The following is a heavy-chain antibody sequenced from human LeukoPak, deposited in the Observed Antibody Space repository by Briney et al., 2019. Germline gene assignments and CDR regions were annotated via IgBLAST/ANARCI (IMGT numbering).Heavy chain of an antibody. CDR3: AREGLNMVRGVIPKEAWGWFDP. D-gene: IGHD3-10*01. CDR1: GGSISSGSYY. Sequence: SETLSLTCTVSGGSISSGSYYWNWIRQPAGKGLEWIGRIYTSGSTNYNPSLKSRVTISVDTSKNQFSLKLRSVTAADTAVYYCAREGLNMVRGVIPKEAWGWFDPWGQGTLVTVSS. V-gene: IGHV4-61*02. CDR2: IYTSGST. J-gene: IGHJ5*02.